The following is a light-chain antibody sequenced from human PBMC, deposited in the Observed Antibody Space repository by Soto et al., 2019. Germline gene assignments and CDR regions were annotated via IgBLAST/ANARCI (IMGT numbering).Light chain of an antibody. CDR2: AAS. CDR1: QGISNY. V-gene: IGKV1-27*01. CDR3: QKYKHSPT. Sequence: DIQMTQSPSSLSASVGDRVTITCRASQGISNYLAWYQQKPGKVPKLLIYAASTLQSGVPSRFSGSGSGTDFTLTISSLQPEDVASCQCQKYKHSPTFGGGTKLEIK. J-gene: IGKJ4*01.